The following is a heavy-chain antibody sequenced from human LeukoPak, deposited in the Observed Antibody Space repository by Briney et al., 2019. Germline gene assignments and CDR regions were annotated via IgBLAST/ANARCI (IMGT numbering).Heavy chain of an antibody. Sequence: KASETLSLTCNVFDYSISSGYYWGWIRQPPGKGLEWIGTIYPSGSTTYNPSLESRVSISADMSKNQFSLKLSSVTAADTAVYYCARATAVAADYWGQGTLVTVSS. V-gene: IGHV4-38-2*02. J-gene: IGHJ4*02. CDR3: ARATAVAADY. CDR2: IYPSGST. D-gene: IGHD6-19*01. CDR1: DYSISSGYY.